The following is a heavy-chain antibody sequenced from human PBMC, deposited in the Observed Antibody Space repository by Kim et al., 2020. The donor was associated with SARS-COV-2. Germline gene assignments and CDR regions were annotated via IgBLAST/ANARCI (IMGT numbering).Heavy chain of an antibody. D-gene: IGHD2-2*01. V-gene: IGHV3-9*01. CDR1: GFTFDDYA. Sequence: GGSLRLSCAASGFTFDDYAMHWVRQAPGKGLEWVSGISWNSGSIGYADSVKGRFTISRDNAKNSLYLQMNSLRAEDTALYYCAKDLRFWYCSSTSCSQDWGQGTLVTVSS. CDR2: ISWNSGSI. J-gene: IGHJ4*02. CDR3: AKDLRFWYCSSTSCSQD.